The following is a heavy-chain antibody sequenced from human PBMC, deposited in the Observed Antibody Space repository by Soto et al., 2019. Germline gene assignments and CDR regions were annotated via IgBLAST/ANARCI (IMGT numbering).Heavy chain of an antibody. CDR3: ARELVTTGLCED. J-gene: IGHJ4*02. D-gene: IGHD4-4*01. V-gene: IGHV4-61*08. Sequence: SETLSLTCTVSGGSISSGGYYWSWIRQHPGKGLEWIGYIYYSGSTNYNPSLKSRVTISVDTSKNQFSLKLSSVTAADTAVYYCARELVTTGLCEDWGQGTPVTVSS. CDR2: IYYSGST. CDR1: GGSISSGGYY.